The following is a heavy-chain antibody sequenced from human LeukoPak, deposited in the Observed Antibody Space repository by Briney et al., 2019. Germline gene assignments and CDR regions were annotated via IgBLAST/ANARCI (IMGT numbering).Heavy chain of an antibody. CDR1: GFTVSSNY. D-gene: IGHD3-10*01. CDR3: ARAFAHYYGSGSVDY. J-gene: IGHJ4*02. V-gene: IGHV3-66*01. Sequence: GGSLRLSCAASGFTVSSNYMSWVRQAPGKGLEWVSVIYSGGSTYYAASVKGRFTISRDNSKNTLYLQMNSLRAEDTAVYYCARAFAHYYGSGSVDYWGQGTLVTVSS. CDR2: IYSGGST.